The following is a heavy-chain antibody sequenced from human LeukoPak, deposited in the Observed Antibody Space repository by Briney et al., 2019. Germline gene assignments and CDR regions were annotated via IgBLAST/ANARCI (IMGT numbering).Heavy chain of an antibody. V-gene: IGHV4-39*01. CDR3: ARHVDTAMGRYFDY. CDR1: GGSISSSSYD. CDR2: IYYSGST. Sequence: SETLSLTCTVSGGSISSSSYDWGWIRQPPGKGLEWIGSIYYSGSTYYNPSLKSRVTISVDTSKNQFSLKLSSVTAADTAVYYCARHVDTAMGRYFDYWGQGTLVTVSS. J-gene: IGHJ4*02. D-gene: IGHD5-18*01.